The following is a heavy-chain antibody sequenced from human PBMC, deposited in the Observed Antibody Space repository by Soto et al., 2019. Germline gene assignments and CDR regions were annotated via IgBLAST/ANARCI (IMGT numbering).Heavy chain of an antibody. CDR3: AKESLPEHYGDTLFDY. CDR2: FSAGGRA. V-gene: IGHV3-23*01. D-gene: IGHD4-17*01. CDR1: GFSFNNYA. J-gene: IGHJ4*02. Sequence: EVQLLESGGALVRPGGSLRLSCAASGFSFNNYALSWVRQAPGKGLEWVSTFSAGGRAYYAASVHGSFTIARDSSQDTVHLQISDLRPEDTAVYYCAKESLPEHYGDTLFDYWGQGSRVTVSS.